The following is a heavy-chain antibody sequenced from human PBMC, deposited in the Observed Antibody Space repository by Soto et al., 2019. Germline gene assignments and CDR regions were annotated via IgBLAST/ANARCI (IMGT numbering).Heavy chain of an antibody. D-gene: IGHD6-19*01. CDR2: CSATSENT. CDR3: AKARDQQWVRLPFDY. V-gene: IGHV3-23*01. Sequence: EVQLLESGGGLVQPGGSLRLSCVGSGFFFSSYTMTWVRQAPGKGLEWVSSCSATSENTYYADSVRGRFTISRDNSKNTLFLQMNSLTAEDTAMYYCAKARDQQWVRLPFDYWGQGIMVIVSS. J-gene: IGHJ4*02. CDR1: GFFFSSYT.